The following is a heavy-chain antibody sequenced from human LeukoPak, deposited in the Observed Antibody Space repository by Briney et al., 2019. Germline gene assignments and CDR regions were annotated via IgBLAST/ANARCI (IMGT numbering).Heavy chain of an antibody. Sequence: NPSETLSLTCTVSGGSISSGDYYWSWIRQPPGKGLEWIGYIYYSGSTYYNPSLKSRVTISVDTSKNQFSLKLSSVTAADTAVYYCARVGASLVTAAYGTFDYWGQGTLVTVSS. CDR3: ARVGASLVTAAYGTFDY. J-gene: IGHJ4*02. CDR2: IYYSGST. CDR1: GGSISSGDYY. D-gene: IGHD2-21*02. V-gene: IGHV4-30-4*01.